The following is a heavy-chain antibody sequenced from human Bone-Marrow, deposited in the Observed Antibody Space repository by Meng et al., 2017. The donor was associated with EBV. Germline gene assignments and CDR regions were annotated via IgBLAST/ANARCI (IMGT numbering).Heavy chain of an antibody. Sequence: LQLQEPSPGLVKPSGTLSFICTVSGGSISTPNYYWGWLRHHPGKGLEWIGTFYSVATTFYNPSLKSRLTISVDTSKNQFSLRPNSVNAADTAVYYCVRGYDYGDYVDFWGQGTLVTVSS. CDR1: GGSISTPNYY. D-gene: IGHD4-17*01. V-gene: IGHV4-39*07. CDR3: VRGYDYGDYVDF. CDR2: FYSVATT. J-gene: IGHJ4*02.